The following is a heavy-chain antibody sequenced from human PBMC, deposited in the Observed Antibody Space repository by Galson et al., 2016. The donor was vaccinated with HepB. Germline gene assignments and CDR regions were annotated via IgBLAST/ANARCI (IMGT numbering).Heavy chain of an antibody. CDR3: ARRDNYYGLGSYMFDY. D-gene: IGHD3-10*01. CDR2: IYPGDSDT. CDR1: GYSFTNYW. V-gene: IGHV5-51*01. J-gene: IGHJ4*02. Sequence: QSGAEVKKPGDSVMISCKGSGYSFTNYWIGWVRQMPGKGLEWLGIIYPGDSDTRYSSSFEGQLTISADKSTNTAYLQWSNLKASDTAIYYCARRDNYYGLGSYMFDYWGRGTLVTVSS.